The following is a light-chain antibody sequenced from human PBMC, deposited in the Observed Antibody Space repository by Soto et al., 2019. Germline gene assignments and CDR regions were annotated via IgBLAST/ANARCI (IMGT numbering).Light chain of an antibody. CDR3: KQYKDWPPYT. CDR2: GAS. V-gene: IGKV3-15*01. Sequence: EIVMTQSPATLSVSPGERATLSCSASQSVSSNLAWYQQKPGQAPRVLIYGASTRATGISAKFSGSGSGTEFTLTISSLQSEDFAVYYCKQYKDWPPYTFGQGTKLEIK. J-gene: IGKJ2*01. CDR1: QSVSSN.